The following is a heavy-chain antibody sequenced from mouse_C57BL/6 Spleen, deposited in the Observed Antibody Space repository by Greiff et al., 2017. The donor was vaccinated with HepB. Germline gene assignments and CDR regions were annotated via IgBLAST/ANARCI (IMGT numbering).Heavy chain of an antibody. J-gene: IGHJ3*01. CDR3: ARDYGSSPFAY. Sequence: QVQLQQPGAELVRPGTSVKLSCKASGYTFTSYCMHWVKQRPGQGLEWIGVIDPSDSYTNYNQKFKGKAKLTVDTSSRTAYMQLSSLTSEDSAVYYCARDYGSSPFAYWGQGTLVTVSA. CDR1: GYTFTSYC. D-gene: IGHD1-1*01. CDR2: IDPSDSYT. V-gene: IGHV1-59*01.